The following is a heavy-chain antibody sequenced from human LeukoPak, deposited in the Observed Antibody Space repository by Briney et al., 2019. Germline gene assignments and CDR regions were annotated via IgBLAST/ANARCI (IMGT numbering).Heavy chain of an antibody. Sequence: SETLSLTCTVSGGSISSGTYYWGWIRQPAGKGLEWVATIYYTGSMYYNPSLKGRVTVSVDTSKNQFSLKLSSVTAADTAVYYCARLPGSGYFDYWGQGILVTVSS. CDR3: ARLPGSGYFDY. J-gene: IGHJ4*02. CDR2: IYYTGSM. V-gene: IGHV4-39*01. D-gene: IGHD3-22*01. CDR1: GGSISSGTYY.